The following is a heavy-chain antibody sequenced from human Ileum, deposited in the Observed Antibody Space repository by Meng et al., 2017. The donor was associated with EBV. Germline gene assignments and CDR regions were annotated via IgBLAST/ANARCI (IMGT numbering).Heavy chain of an antibody. CDR3: ASSDYYRSDY. CDR2: TSHSGST. Sequence: QAPPRVSGIGLVKTSETLSLTCAVSGGSISRSDLWSWVRQPPGKGLEWIGETSHSGSTNYSPSLKSRVTISLDKSKNQLSLKLNSVTAADTAVYYCASSDYYRSDYWGQGTLVTVSS. J-gene: IGHJ4*02. CDR1: GGSISRSDL. D-gene: IGHD3-22*01. V-gene: IGHV4-4*02.